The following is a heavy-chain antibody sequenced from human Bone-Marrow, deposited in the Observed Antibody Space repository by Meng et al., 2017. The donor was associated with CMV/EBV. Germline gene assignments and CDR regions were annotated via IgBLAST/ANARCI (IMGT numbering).Heavy chain of an antibody. D-gene: IGHD1-26*01. Sequence: GESLKISCAASGFTFSSYSMNWVRQAPGKGLEWVSSISSSSSYIYYADSVKGRFTISRDNAKNSLYLQMNSLRAEDTAVYYCARGIVGAHDAFDIWGPGKMVTGSS. CDR2: ISSSSSYI. CDR3: ARGIVGAHDAFDI. CDR1: GFTFSSYS. J-gene: IGHJ3*02. V-gene: IGHV3-21*01.